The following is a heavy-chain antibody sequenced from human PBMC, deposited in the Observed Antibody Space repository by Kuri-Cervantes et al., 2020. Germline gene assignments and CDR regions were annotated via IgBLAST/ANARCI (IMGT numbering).Heavy chain of an antibody. Sequence: SETLSLTCTVSGGSISSGGYYWSWIRQHPGKGLEWIGYIYYSGSTYYNPSLKSRVTISMDMSQNQFSLRLTSVTAADTAMYYCAKADANGDFDYWGRGTLVTVSS. CDR1: GGSISSGGYY. V-gene: IGHV4-31*03. D-gene: IGHD4-17*01. J-gene: IGHJ4*02. CDR2: IYYSGST. CDR3: AKADANGDFDY.